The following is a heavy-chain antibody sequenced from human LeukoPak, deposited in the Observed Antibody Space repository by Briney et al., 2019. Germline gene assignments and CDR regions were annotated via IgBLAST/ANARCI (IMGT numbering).Heavy chain of an antibody. J-gene: IGHJ4*02. Sequence: GGSLRLSCAASGFTFSSYSMNWVRQAPGKGLEWVSSISSSSSYIYYADSVKGRFTISRDSAKNSLYLQMNSLRAEDTAVYYCARDLYPGYSSSGDYWGQGTLVTVSS. CDR2: ISSSSSYI. CDR3: ARDLYPGYSSSGDY. CDR1: GFTFSSYS. V-gene: IGHV3-21*01. D-gene: IGHD6-13*01.